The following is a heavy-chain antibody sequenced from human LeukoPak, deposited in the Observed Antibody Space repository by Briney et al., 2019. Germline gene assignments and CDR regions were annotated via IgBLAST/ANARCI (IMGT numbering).Heavy chain of an antibody. Sequence: PSETLSLTCAVSGGSIGSSNWWSWVRPPPGTGLEWIGEIYHSGSTNYNPSLKSRVTISVDTSKNQFSLKLSSVTAADTAVYYRARVALNYYGSGSDYYFDYWGQGTLVTVSS. V-gene: IGHV4-4*02. CDR3: ARVALNYYGSGSDYYFDY. CDR1: GGSIGSSNW. J-gene: IGHJ4*02. D-gene: IGHD3-10*01. CDR2: IYHSGST.